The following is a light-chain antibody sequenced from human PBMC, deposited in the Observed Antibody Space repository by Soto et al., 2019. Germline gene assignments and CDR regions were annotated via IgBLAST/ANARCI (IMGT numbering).Light chain of an antibody. CDR3: CSYVGSSILM. Sequence: QSLLTQPPSVSGSPGKSITISCPGTSRDVESHNLVSWYQQLPGKAPKLIIYEVNERPSGISDRFSGSKSGNTASLTISGLQGEDEADYYCCSYVGSSILMFGGGTKVTVL. CDR1: SRDVESHNL. CDR2: EVN. J-gene: IGLJ3*02. V-gene: IGLV2-23*02.